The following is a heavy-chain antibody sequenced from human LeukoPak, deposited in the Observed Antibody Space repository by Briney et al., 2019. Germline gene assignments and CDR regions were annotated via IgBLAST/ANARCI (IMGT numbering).Heavy chain of an antibody. CDR3: ARPHYGDYDPWYFDL. CDR1: GGSISSSSYY. D-gene: IGHD4-17*01. Sequence: SETLSLTCTVSGGSISSSSYYWGWIRQPPGKGLEWIGSIYYSGSTYYNPSLKSRVTISVDTSKNQFSLKLSSVTAADTAAYYCARPHYGDYDPWYFDLWGRGTLVTVSS. V-gene: IGHV4-39*01. CDR2: IYYSGST. J-gene: IGHJ2*01.